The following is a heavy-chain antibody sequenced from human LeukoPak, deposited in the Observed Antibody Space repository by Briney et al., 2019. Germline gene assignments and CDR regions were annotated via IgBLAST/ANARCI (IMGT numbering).Heavy chain of an antibody. CDR2: ISAYNGNT. V-gene: IGHV1-18*01. J-gene: IGHJ3*02. CDR1: GYTFTSYD. D-gene: IGHD1-26*01. Sequence: ASVKVSCKASGYTFTSYDINWVRQATGQGLEWMGWISAYNGNTNYAQKLQGRVTMTTDTSTSTAYMELRSLRSDDTAVYYCARHLRSIVGSRWAFDIWGQGTMVTVSS. CDR3: ARHLRSIVGSRWAFDI.